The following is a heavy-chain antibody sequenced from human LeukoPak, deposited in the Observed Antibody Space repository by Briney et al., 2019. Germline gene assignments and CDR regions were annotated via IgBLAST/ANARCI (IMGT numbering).Heavy chain of an antibody. J-gene: IGHJ4*02. CDR3: ARLSETAAYYYTSGYYFLGY. CDR2: MNPGSGNT. D-gene: IGHD3-22*01. CDR1: GYTFGSYD. V-gene: IGHV1-8*02. Sequence: AAVRVCCKASGYTFGSYDINWVRKATGQGLEWMGWMNPGSGNTGYAQRFQGRVTMTRDTSTNTAYMELSGLRSEDTAIYYCARLSETAAYYYTSGYYFLGYWGQGTLVTVDS.